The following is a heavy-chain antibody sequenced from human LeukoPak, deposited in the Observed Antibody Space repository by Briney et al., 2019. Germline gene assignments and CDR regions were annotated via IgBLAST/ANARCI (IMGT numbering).Heavy chain of an antibody. Sequence: SETLSLTCTVSGGSISSSSYYWSWIRQPPGKGLEWIGYIYYSGSTYYNPSLKSRITISVDTSKNQFSLKLSSVTAADTAVYYCARVGVRFWEAFDIWGQGTLVTVSS. CDR2: IYYSGST. D-gene: IGHD3-3*01. CDR3: ARVGVRFWEAFDI. CDR1: GGSISSSSYY. V-gene: IGHV4-61*01. J-gene: IGHJ3*02.